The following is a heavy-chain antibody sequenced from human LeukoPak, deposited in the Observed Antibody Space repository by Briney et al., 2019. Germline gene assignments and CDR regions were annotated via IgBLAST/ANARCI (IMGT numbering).Heavy chain of an antibody. CDR1: GVAFDAYT. Sequence: GGSLRLSCAAPGVAFDAYTFNWVRQAPGKGLEWVSSLSSSSTYINYADSVKGRFTISRDNAKNSLFLLMNSLRAEDTAVYYCARKAGADTTYYYHHYFDVWGKGTTVTVS. D-gene: IGHD6-13*01. J-gene: IGHJ6*03. V-gene: IGHV3-21*01. CDR2: LSSSSTYI. CDR3: ARKAGADTTYYYHHYFDV.